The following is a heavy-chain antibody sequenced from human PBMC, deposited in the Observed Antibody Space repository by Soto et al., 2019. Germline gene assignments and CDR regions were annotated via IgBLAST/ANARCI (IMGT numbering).Heavy chain of an antibody. CDR2: INSDGTIT. V-gene: IGHV3-74*01. CDR1: GFNFSTHW. Sequence: PGGSRRLSCTMSGFNFSTHWIPWFRQAPGKGVIWVSRINSDGTITDYADSVKGRFNTSRESAAKTVYLEISSLRGDDTAVYYFTAARGVGKYYVGYYSWGQGTLVTVSS. CDR3: TAARGVGKYYVGYYS. D-gene: IGHD3-16*01. J-gene: IGHJ4*02.